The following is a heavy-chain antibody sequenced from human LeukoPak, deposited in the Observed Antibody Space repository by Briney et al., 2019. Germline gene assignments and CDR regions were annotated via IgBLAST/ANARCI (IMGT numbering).Heavy chain of an antibody. D-gene: IGHD3/OR15-3a*01. J-gene: IGHJ4*02. CDR3: AREPRTGRGYYFDY. V-gene: IGHV4-4*07. CDR2: IYTSGST. Sequence: SETLSLTCTVSGGSISSYYWSWIRQPAGKGLEWIGRIYTSGSTNYNPSLKSRVTMSVDTSKSQFSLKLSSVTAADTAVYYCAREPRTGRGYYFDYWGQGTLVTVSS. CDR1: GGSISSYY.